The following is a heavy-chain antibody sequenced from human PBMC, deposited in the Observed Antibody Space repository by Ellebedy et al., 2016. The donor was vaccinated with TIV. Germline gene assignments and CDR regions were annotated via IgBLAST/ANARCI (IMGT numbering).Heavy chain of an antibody. J-gene: IGHJ4*02. CDR1: GFTFSSYA. D-gene: IGHD2-21*02. CDR2: ISGSGGST. CDR3: AKAGVTAIPLLPYYFDY. V-gene: IGHV3-23*01. Sequence: GGSLRLXXAASGFTFSSYAMSWVRQAPGKGLEWVSAISGSGGSTYYADSVKGRFTISRDNSKNTLYLQMNSLRAEDTAVYYCAKAGVTAIPLLPYYFDYWGQGTLVTVSS.